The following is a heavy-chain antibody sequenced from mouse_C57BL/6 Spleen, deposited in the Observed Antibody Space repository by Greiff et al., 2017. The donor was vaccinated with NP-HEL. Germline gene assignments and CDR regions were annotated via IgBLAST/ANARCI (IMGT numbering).Heavy chain of an antibody. CDR3: ARLTGKAY. D-gene: IGHD4-1*01. J-gene: IGHJ3*01. CDR2: ISSGSSTI. Sequence: EVKLMESGGGLVKPGGSLKLSCAASGFTFSDYGMHWVRQAPEKGLEWVAYISSGSSTIYYADTVKGRFTIPRANAKNTLVLQMTRLGSEDTAMYYCARLTGKAYWGQGTLVTVSS. V-gene: IGHV5-17*01. CDR1: GFTFSDYG.